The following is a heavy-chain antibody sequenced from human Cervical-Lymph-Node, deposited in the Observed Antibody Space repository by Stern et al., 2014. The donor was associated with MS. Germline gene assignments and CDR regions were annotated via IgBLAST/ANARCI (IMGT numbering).Heavy chain of an antibody. CDR3: ARTDYSLLSGYSHFDY. D-gene: IGHD3-3*01. V-gene: IGHV2-5*02. J-gene: IGHJ4*02. CDR2: IYWDDDT. Sequence: SGPTLVKPTQTLTLTCTFSGFSFTSSRMGVGWIRQPPGKALEWLALIYWDDDTRNSPSLKTRLTINQDNSKSQAGLRLTNMAPEDTGTYYCARTDYSLLSGYSHFDYCGQGDPVTVPS. CDR1: GFSFTSSRMG.